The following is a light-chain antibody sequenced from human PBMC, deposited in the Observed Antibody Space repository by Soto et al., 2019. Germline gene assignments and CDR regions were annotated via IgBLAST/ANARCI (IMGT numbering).Light chain of an antibody. CDR3: QQYNNFWT. CDR1: QSVSSN. CDR2: GTS. J-gene: IGKJ1*01. V-gene: IGKV3-15*01. Sequence: EIVMTQSPATLSVSPGETATLSCRASQSVSSNFAWYQQKPGQAPRLLISGTSTRATDIPARFSGSGSLTEFTLTISSLQSEDFAVYYWQQYNNFWTFGLGTKVEIK.